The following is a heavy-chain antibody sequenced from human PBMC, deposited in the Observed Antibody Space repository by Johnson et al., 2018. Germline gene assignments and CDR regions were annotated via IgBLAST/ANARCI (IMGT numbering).Heavy chain of an antibody. V-gene: IGHV3-30*18. D-gene: IGHD6-19*01. J-gene: IGHJ6*03. CDR1: GFTFSSYG. Sequence: QVQLVESGGGVVQPGRSLRLSCAASGFTFSSYGMHWVRQAPGKGLEWVAVISYDGSNKYSADSVKGRFTISRDNSKNTLYLQMNSLRAEDTAVYYCAKDMIRAVAAYYYYYYMDVWGKGTTVTVSS. CDR3: AKDMIRAVAAYYYYYYMDV. CDR2: ISYDGSNK.